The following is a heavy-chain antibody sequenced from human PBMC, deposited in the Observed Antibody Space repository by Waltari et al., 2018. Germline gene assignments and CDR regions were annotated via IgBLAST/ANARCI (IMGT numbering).Heavy chain of an antibody. V-gene: IGHV3-30*04. Sequence: QVQLVESGVGVVQPGRSLSLSCAASGFTFRRYAMHGVRQAPGKGLEWVAVISYDGSNKYYAASVKGRFTISRDNSKNTLYLQMNSLRAEDTAVYYCAREDGGAFDIWGQGTMVTVSS. CDR3: AREDGGAFDI. CDR2: ISYDGSNK. CDR1: GFTFRRYA. J-gene: IGHJ3*02. D-gene: IGHD2-15*01.